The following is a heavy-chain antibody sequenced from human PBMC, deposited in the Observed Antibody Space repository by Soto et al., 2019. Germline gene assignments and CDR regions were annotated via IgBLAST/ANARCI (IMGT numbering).Heavy chain of an antibody. J-gene: IGHJ6*02. D-gene: IGHD2-21*02. Sequence: ASVKVSCKASGYTFTGYYMHWVRQAPGQGLEWMGWINPNSGSTNYAQKVQGWVTMTRDTSISTAYMELSRLRSDDTAVYYCAREYCGGDCYSDYYYYYGMDVWGQGTTVTVSS. CDR1: GYTFTGYY. CDR2: INPNSGST. V-gene: IGHV1-2*04. CDR3: AREYCGGDCYSDYYYYYGMDV.